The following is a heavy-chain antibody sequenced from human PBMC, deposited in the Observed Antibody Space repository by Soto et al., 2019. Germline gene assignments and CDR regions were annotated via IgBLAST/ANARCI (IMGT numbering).Heavy chain of an antibody. CDR1: GGSVSSSSYS. V-gene: IGHV4-39*02. CDR3: ARVSYSTSSDY. Sequence: SETLSLTCRVSGGSVSSSSYSWGWIRQTPGKGLEWIGTIHYSGSTYYNPSLKSRVRMSVDTSKKHFSLNMNSVTAADTAVYYCARVSYSTSSDYWGQGTLVTVSS. CDR2: IHYSGST. D-gene: IGHD6-6*01. J-gene: IGHJ4*02.